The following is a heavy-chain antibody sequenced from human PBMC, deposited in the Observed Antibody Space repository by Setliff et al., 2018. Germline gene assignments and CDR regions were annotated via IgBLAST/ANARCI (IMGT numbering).Heavy chain of an antibody. V-gene: IGHV3-23*01. D-gene: IGHD2-2*01. CDR3: VKGSSDSRPYYFDY. CDR1: GLTFSIYA. CDR2: ISGSVSIT. Sequence: PGGSLRLSCAASGLTFSIYAMSWVRQAPGKGLEWVSVISGSVSITYQADSVKGRFTISRANSQNTLFLQMNSLRVEDTAVYFCVKGSSDSRPYYFDYWGQGMLVTVSS. J-gene: IGHJ4*02.